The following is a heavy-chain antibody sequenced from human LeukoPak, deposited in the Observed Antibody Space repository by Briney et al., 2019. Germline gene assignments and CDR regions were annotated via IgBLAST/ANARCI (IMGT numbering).Heavy chain of an antibody. V-gene: IGHV1-2*04. J-gene: IGHJ6*04. CDR1: GYTFTGYY. Sequence: ASVKVSCKASGYTFTGYYMHWVRQAPGQGLEWMGWINPNSGGTNYAQKFQGWVTMTRDTSISTAYMELSRLRSDDTAVYYCARGNVAAAGIFYYYYGMDVWGKATTVTVSS. CDR3: ARGNVAAAGIFYYYYGMDV. D-gene: IGHD6-13*01. CDR2: INPNSGGT.